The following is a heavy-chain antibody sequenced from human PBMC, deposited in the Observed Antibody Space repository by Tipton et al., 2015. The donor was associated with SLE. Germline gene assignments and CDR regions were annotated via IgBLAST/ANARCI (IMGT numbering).Heavy chain of an antibody. D-gene: IGHD4-11*01. CDR1: GGSISSHY. V-gene: IGHV4-59*11. Sequence: TLSLTCTVSGGSISSHYWSWIRQPPGKGLEWIGYFFNSGRTDYNPSLKGRVTISEATSKNQFSLTLTSVTAADTGVYYCAREVDYGNYAGGYDIWGQGTMVTVSS. J-gene: IGHJ3*02. CDR3: AREVDYGNYAGGYDI. CDR2: FFNSGRT.